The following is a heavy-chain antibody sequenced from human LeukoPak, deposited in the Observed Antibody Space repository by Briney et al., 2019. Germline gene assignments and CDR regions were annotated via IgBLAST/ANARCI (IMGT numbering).Heavy chain of an antibody. J-gene: IGHJ1*01. CDR3: AKDPAAVPDQYFQH. CDR2: ISGSGGST. Sequence: GGFLRLSCAASEFTFSSYAMSWVRQAPGKGLEWVSVISGSGGSTYYADSVKGRFTISRDNSRNTLYLQMNSLRAEDTAVYYCAKDPAAVPDQYFQHWGQGTLVTVSS. D-gene: IGHD6-13*01. CDR1: EFTFSSYA. V-gene: IGHV3-23*01.